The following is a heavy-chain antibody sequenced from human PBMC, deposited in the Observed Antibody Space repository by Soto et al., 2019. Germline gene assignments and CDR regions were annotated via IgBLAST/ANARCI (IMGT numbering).Heavy chain of an antibody. J-gene: IGHJ4*02. D-gene: IGHD3-10*01. CDR2: ISGNGGST. Sequence: GGSLRLSCAASGFIFNKFAMTWVRQAPGKGLEWISAISGNGGSTFYADSVKGRFTFSRDNSKNTLYLHMNSLRVEDTAVYYCARVVHYYGSGSYYGPYFDYWGQGTLVTVSS. CDR1: GFIFNKFA. V-gene: IGHV3-23*01. CDR3: ARVVHYYGSGSYYGPYFDY.